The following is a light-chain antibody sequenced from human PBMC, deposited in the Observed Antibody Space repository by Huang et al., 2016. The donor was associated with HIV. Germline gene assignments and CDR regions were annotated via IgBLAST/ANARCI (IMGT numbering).Light chain of an antibody. V-gene: IGKV1-8*01. J-gene: IGKJ3*01. CDR2: AAS. CDR1: QDINNF. Sequence: IRMTQSPSSLSASTGDRVTITCRANQDINNFLAWYQQRPGSVPKLLIYAASTLQSGVPSRFSGNGSGTDFTLTIGCLHSEDVATYYCQQYDIHPPTFGPGTRVDIK. CDR3: QQYDIHPPT.